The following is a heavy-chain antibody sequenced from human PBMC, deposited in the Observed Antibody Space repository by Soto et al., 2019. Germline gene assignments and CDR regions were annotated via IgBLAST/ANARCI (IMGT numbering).Heavy chain of an antibody. Sequence: SETLSLTCSVSGGSVTGGTYYWTWIRQPPGKGLEWIGDVYFTGSTKYNPSLKSRITISLDTSKNQFSLRLSSVTTADPAVSYCARENFYTASFDSWGQGSLVAVSS. CDR1: GGSVTGGTYY. D-gene: IGHD3-3*01. CDR2: VYFTGST. V-gene: IGHV4-61*01. J-gene: IGHJ4*02. CDR3: ARENFYTASFDS.